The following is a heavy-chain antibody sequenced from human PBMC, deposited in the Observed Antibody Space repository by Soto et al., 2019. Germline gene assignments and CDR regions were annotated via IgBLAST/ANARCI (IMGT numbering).Heavy chain of an antibody. J-gene: IGHJ4*02. V-gene: IGHV3-30*18. Sequence: GGSLRLSCAASGFTFSNYGMHWVRQAPGKGLEWVAVISFDGSRAYYADSVKGRYTISRDNSQNTLFLQMNSLRAEDTAVYYCAKEDIDHYDTSGYFDYWGQGTLVTVS. CDR1: GFTFSNYG. D-gene: IGHD3-22*01. CDR3: AKEDIDHYDTSGYFDY. CDR2: ISFDGSRA.